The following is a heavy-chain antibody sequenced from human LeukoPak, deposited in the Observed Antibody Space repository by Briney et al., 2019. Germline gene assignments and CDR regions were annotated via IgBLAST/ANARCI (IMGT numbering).Heavy chain of an antibody. CDR1: GGSISSSSYY. CDR2: IYYSGST. V-gene: IGHV4-39*01. D-gene: IGHD1-1*01. CDR3: ASVGGWNGGWYAFDI. Sequence: SETLSLICTVSGGSISSSSYYWGWIRQPPGKGLEWIGSIYYSGSTYYNPSLKSRVTISVDTSKNQFSLKLSSVTAADTAVYYCASVGGWNGGWYAFDIWGQGTMVTVSS. J-gene: IGHJ3*02.